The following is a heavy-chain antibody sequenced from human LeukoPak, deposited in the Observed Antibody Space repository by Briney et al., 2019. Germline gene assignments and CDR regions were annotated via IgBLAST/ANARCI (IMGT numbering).Heavy chain of an antibody. V-gene: IGHV1-18*01. CDR2: IRVYNGDT. CDR3: ARQYSSGWYGEDY. Sequence: ASVKVSCKPSGYTFTSYGISWVRQAPGQGLEWMGWIRVYNGDTNYAQKFKGRVTMTTDTSTNTAYMELRSLGSEDTAVYYCARQYSSGWYGEDYWGQGTLVTVSS. D-gene: IGHD6-19*01. J-gene: IGHJ4*02. CDR1: GYTFTSYG.